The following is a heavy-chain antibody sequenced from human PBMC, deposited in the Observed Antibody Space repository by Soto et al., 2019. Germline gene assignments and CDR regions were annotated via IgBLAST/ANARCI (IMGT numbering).Heavy chain of an antibody. CDR3: ARGPGDLGYFDY. J-gene: IGHJ4*02. CDR1: GYTFTNYD. D-gene: IGHD3-10*01. Sequence: ASVQVSFKASGYTFTNYDINWVRQAPGQGLEWMGWMNPYNGNTGYAQNFQGRVTLTRNTSISTAYMELSSLRSEDTAVYYCARGPGDLGYFDYWGQGALVTVSS. V-gene: IGHV1-8*01. CDR2: MNPYNGNT.